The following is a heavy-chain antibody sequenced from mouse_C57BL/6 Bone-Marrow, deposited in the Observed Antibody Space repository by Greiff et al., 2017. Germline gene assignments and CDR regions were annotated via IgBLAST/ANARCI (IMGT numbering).Heavy chain of an antibody. Sequence: EVQGVESGGGLVKPGGSLKLSCAASGFTFSSYAMSWVRQTPEKRLEWVATISDGGSYTYYPANVNGRFTISRDNAKNNLYLQMSHLKTEDTAMYYCARSLGDYDVRAMDYWGQGTSVTVSS. CDR1: GFTFSSYA. CDR2: ISDGGSYT. J-gene: IGHJ4*01. V-gene: IGHV5-4*01. CDR3: ARSLGDYDVRAMDY. D-gene: IGHD2-4*01.